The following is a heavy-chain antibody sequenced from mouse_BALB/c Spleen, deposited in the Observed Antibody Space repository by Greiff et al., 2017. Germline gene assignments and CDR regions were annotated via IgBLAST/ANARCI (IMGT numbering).Heavy chain of an antibody. CDR3: ASASTKVATWYFDD. CDR2: ILPGSGST. CDR1: GYTFSRYW. D-gene: IGHD2-13*01. Sequence: QVQLQQSGAELMKPGASVKISCKATGYTFSRYWIEWVKQRPGHGLEWIGEILPGSGSTNYNEKFKGKATFTADTSSNTAYMQLSSLTSEDSAVYYCASASTKVATWYFDDWGEGTAVTVAS. J-gene: IGHJ1*01. V-gene: IGHV1-9*01.